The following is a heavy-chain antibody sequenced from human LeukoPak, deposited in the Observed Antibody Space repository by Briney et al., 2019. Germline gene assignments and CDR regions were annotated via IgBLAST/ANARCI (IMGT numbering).Heavy chain of an antibody. CDR1: GGSISSSSYY. CDR2: IYYSGST. CDR3: ARDAVNRIQLWLRYMDV. J-gene: IGHJ6*03. D-gene: IGHD5-18*01. V-gene: IGHV4-39*07. Sequence: SETLSLTCTVSGGSISSSSYYWGWIRQPPGKGLEWIGSIYYSGSTYYNPSLKSRVTISVDTSKNQFSLKLSSVTAADTAVYYCARDAVNRIQLWLRYMDVWGKGTTVTVSS.